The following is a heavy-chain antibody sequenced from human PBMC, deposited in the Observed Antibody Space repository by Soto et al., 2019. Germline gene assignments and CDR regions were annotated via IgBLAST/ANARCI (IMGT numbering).Heavy chain of an antibody. CDR1: GYSFAGYW. CDR3: ARQIYDSDTGPNFQYYFDS. Sequence: GESMKISCKGSGYSFAGYWITWVRQKPGKGLEWMGRIDPSDSQTYYSPSFRGHVTISVTKSITTVFLQWSSLRASDTAMYYCARQIYDSDTGPNFQYYFDSWGQGTPVTVSS. V-gene: IGHV5-10-1*01. CDR2: IDPSDSQT. J-gene: IGHJ4*02. D-gene: IGHD3-22*01.